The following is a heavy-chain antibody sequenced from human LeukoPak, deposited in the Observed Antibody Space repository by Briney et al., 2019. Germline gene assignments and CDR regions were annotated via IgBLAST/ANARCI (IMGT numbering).Heavy chain of an antibody. Sequence: QSGGSLRLSCAASGFTFSSYAMSWVRQAPGKGLEWVSVISGGGGTTYYGDSVKGRFTISRDNSKNTLFLQMNSLRVEDTATYYCVKGATVTTRPNFDYWGQGTVVTVSS. CDR1: GFTFSSYA. J-gene: IGHJ4*02. D-gene: IGHD4-17*01. CDR3: VKGATVTTRPNFDY. V-gene: IGHV3-23*01. CDR2: ISGGGGTT.